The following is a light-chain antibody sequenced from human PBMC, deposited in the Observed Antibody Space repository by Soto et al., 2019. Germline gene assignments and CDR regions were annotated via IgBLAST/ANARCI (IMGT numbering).Light chain of an antibody. CDR3: QTWSTDIRV. CDR1: SGHNSYA. V-gene: IGLV4-69*01. J-gene: IGLJ2*01. Sequence: QPVLTQSPSASASLGASVKLTCTLSSGHNSYAIAWHQQQPGKGPRYLMKVNSDGSNSKGDWIPDRFSGSSSGAERYLTIASLQSEDEADYYCQTWSTDIRVFGGGTKLTVL. CDR2: VNSDGSN.